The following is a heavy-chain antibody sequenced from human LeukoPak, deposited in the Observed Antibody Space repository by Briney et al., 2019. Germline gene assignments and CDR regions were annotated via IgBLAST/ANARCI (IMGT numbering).Heavy chain of an antibody. V-gene: IGHV4-34*01. CDR1: GGSFSGYY. D-gene: IGHD4-11*01. Sequence: SETLSLTCAVYGGSFSGYYWSWIRQPPGKGLEWIGEINHSGSTNYNPSLKSRVTISVDTSKNQFSLKLSSVTAADTAVYYCARDVYSNYYFDYWGQGTLVTVSS. CDR3: ARDVYSNYYFDY. J-gene: IGHJ4*02. CDR2: INHSGST.